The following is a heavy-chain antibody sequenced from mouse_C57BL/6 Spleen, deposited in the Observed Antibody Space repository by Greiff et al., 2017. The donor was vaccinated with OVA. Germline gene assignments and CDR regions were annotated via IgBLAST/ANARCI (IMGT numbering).Heavy chain of an antibody. CDR1: GYTFTDYE. V-gene: IGHV1-15*01. CDR2: IDPETGGT. D-gene: IGHD2-3*01. Sequence: QVQLKESGAELVRPGASVTLSCKASGYTFTDYEMHWVKQTPVHGLEWIGAIDPETGGTAYNQKFKGKAILTADKSSSTAYMELRSLTSEDSAVYYCTRGRDDHYAMDYWGQGTSVTVSS. J-gene: IGHJ4*01. CDR3: TRGRDDHYAMDY.